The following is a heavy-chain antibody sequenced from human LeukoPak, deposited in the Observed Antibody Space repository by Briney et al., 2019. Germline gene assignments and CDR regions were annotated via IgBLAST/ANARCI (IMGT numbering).Heavy chain of an antibody. D-gene: IGHD2-2*02. Sequence: PSETLSLTCAVYGVSFCGFYWSWIRQPPGKGLECIGEINHSGSTNYNPSLKSRITISVDTSKNQFSLKLSSVTAADTAVYYCARRCSSISCYNYWGQGTLVTVSS. CDR3: ARRCSSISCYNY. V-gene: IGHV4-34*01. J-gene: IGHJ4*02. CDR2: INHSGST. CDR1: GVSFCGFY.